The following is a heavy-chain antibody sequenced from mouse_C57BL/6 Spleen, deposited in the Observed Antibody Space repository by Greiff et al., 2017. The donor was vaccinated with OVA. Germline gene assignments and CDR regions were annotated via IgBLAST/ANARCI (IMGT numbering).Heavy chain of an antibody. V-gene: IGHV10-1*01. J-gene: IGHJ4*01. D-gene: IGHD1-1*01. CDR1: GFSFNTYA. Sequence: EVQRVESGGGLVQPKGSLKLSCAASGFSFNTYAMNWVRQAPGKGLEWVARIRSKSNNYATYYADSVKDRFTISRDDSESMLYLQMNNLKTEDTAMYYCGREGSSYAMDYWGQGTSVTVSS. CDR2: IRSKSNNYAT. CDR3: GREGSSYAMDY.